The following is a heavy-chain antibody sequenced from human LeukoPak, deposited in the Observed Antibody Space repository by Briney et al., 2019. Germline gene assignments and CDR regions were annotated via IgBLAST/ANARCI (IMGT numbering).Heavy chain of an antibody. V-gene: IGHV4-39*07. D-gene: IGHD1-26*01. J-gene: IGHJ4*02. Sequence: SETLSLTCTVSGGSISSSSYYWGWIRRPPGKGLEWIGSIYYSGSTYYNPSLKSRVTISVDTSKNQFSLKLSSVTAADTAVYYCAREIPWEWGQGTLVTVSS. CDR1: GGSISSSSYY. CDR3: AREIPWE. CDR2: IYYSGST.